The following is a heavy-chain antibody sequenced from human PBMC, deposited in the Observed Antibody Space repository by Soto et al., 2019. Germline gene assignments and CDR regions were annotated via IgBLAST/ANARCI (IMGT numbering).Heavy chain of an antibody. J-gene: IGHJ4*02. CDR1: GDSISSGGYS. V-gene: IGHV4-30-2*01. D-gene: IGHD3-22*01. Sequence: QLQLQESGSGLVKPSQTLSLTCAVSGDSISSGGYSWNWIRQPPGKGLEWIGYIYHSGGTDYNPSLKSRVTITEDSSNNQFSQKLSSVTAADTAVYYCARDSRSGYYLDYWGQGTLVTVSS. CDR3: ARDSRSGYYLDY. CDR2: IYHSGGT.